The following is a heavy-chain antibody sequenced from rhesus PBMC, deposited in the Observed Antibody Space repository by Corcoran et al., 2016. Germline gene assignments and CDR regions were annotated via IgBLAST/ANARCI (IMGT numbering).Heavy chain of an antibody. V-gene: IGHV4S14*01. J-gene: IGHJ4*01. Sequence: QVQLQESGPGLVKPSETLSLTCAVSGGPISGYYYWSWIRQPPGKGMEGIGSIYGSGGSNYLNPSLKSRVTLSVDTSKNQFSLKLSSVTAADTAVYYCASDRVAAAYDYWGQGVLVTVSS. CDR1: GGPISGYYY. CDR3: ASDRVAAAYDY. CDR2: IYGSGGSN. D-gene: IGHD6-31*01.